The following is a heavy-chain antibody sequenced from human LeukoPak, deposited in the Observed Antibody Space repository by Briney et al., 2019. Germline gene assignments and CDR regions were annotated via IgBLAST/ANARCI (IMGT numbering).Heavy chain of an antibody. CDR2: ISSSGSTI. CDR1: GFNFSSYE. V-gene: IGHV3-48*03. CDR3: AELGITMIGGV. J-gene: IGHJ6*04. D-gene: IGHD3-10*02. Sequence: GGSLRLSCAASGFNFSSYEMNWVRQAPGKGLEWVSYISSSGSTIYYADSVKGRFTISRDNAKNSLYLQMNSLRAEDTAVYYCAELGITMIGGVWGKGTTVTVSS.